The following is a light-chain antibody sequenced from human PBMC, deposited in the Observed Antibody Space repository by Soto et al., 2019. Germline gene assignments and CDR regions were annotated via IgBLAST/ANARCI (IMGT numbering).Light chain of an antibody. Sequence: NFMLTQPHSVSESPGRTVTISCTRSSGNIAINYVQWFQQRPGSAPTTVIYDDKRRPSGVPDRFSGSIDISSNSASLIISGLKTEDEADYYCQSYDSSHVVFGGGTQLTVL. CDR1: SGNIAINY. J-gene: IGLJ2*01. CDR3: QSYDSSHVV. CDR2: DDK. V-gene: IGLV6-57*03.